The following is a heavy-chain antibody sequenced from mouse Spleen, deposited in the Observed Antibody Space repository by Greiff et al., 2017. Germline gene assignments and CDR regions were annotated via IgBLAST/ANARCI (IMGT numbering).Heavy chain of an antibody. CDR1: GYTFTDYE. Sequence: QVQLQQSGAELVRPGASVTLSCKASGYTFTDYEMHWVKQTPVHGLEWIGAIDPETGGTAYNQKFKGKAILTADKSSSTAYMELRSLTSEDSAVYYCTPYGNYVGYWGQGTTLTVSS. J-gene: IGHJ2*01. CDR2: IDPETGGT. V-gene: IGHV1-15*01. CDR3: TPYGNYVGY. D-gene: IGHD2-10*02.